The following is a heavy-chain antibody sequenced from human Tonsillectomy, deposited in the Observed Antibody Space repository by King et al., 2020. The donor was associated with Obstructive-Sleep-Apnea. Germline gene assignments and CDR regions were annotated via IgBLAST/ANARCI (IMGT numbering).Heavy chain of an antibody. CDR1: GFTFSSSS. Sequence: VQLVESGGGLVQPGGSLRLSCAASGFTFSSSSMNWVRQAPGKGLEWLSYISDSSSTIYYADSVKGRFIISRDNAKNSLYLQMNSLRAEDTAVYYCARDGNWNAEVPLDYWDQGTLVTVSS. V-gene: IGHV3-48*04. J-gene: IGHJ4*02. CDR2: ISDSSSTI. D-gene: IGHD1-1*01. CDR3: ARDGNWNAEVPLDY.